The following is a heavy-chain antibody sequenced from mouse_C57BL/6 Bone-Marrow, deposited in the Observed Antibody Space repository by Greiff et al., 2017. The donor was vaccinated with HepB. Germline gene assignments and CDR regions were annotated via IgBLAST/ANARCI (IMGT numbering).Heavy chain of an antibody. J-gene: IGHJ4*01. CDR1: GYSFTGYF. CDR2: INPYNGDT. CDR3: ARQGSYVQSMDY. Sequence: VQLKESGPELVKPGDSVKISCKASGYSFTGYFMNWVMQSHGKSLEWIGRINPYNGDTFYNQKFKGKATLTVDKSSSTAHMELRSLTSEDSAVYYCARQGSYVQSMDYWGQGTSVTVSS. V-gene: IGHV1-20*01. D-gene: IGHD6-1*01.